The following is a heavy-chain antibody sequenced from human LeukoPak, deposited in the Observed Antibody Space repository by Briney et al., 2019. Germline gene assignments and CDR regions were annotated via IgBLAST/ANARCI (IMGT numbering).Heavy chain of an antibody. CDR2: VNPNSGVT. V-gene: IGHV1-2*02. CDR1: GYAFTGYY. Sequence: ASVKVSCKASGYAFTGYYIHWVRQAPGQGLEWMGWVNPNSGVTDSAQRFQGRVTMTRDTSISTAYMELSRLRSDDTAVYYCARPGYCNSYSCEGLDYWGQGTLVTVSS. J-gene: IGHJ4*02. CDR3: ARPGYCNSYSCEGLDY. D-gene: IGHD2/OR15-2a*01.